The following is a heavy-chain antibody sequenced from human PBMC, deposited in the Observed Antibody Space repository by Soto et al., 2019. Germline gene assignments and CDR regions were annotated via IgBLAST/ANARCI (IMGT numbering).Heavy chain of an antibody. CDR1: GYTFTNYA. V-gene: IGHV1-3*01. CDR3: ARWEWSYYFDY. Sequence: QVQLVQSGAEVKKPGASVKVSCKASGYTFTNYAMHWVRQAPGQRLEWMGWINAGNGNTKYSQKFQGRVTITRDTSASTAYMELSSLRSEDTAVYYCARWEWSYYFDYWGQGTLVTVSS. J-gene: IGHJ4*02. D-gene: IGHD3-3*01. CDR2: INAGNGNT.